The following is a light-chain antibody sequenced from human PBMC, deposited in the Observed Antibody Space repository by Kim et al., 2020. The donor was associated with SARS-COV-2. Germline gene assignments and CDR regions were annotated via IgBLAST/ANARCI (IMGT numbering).Light chain of an antibody. Sequence: QSALTQPASVSGSPGQSITISCTGTSSDVGNYNSVSWYQQYPGKAPRLLIYAVTKRPSGVSNRFSGSKSGNTASLIISGLRDEDEGDYYCTSYTTITTWVFGGGTKLTVL. J-gene: IGLJ3*02. CDR3: TSYTTITTWV. V-gene: IGLV2-14*02. CDR2: AVT. CDR1: SSDVGNYNS.